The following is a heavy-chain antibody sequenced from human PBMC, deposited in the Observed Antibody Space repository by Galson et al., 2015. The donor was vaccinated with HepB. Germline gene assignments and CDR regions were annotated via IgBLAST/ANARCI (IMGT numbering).Heavy chain of an antibody. V-gene: IGHV1-24*01. D-gene: IGHD1-1*01. J-gene: IGHJ3*02. Sequence: SVKVSCKVSGYTLTELSMHWVRQAPGKGLEWMGGFDPEDGETIYAQKFQGRVTMTEDTSTDTAYMELSSLRSEDTAVYYCATEPVQLERFGGPRAFDIWGQGTMVTVSS. CDR3: ATEPVQLERFGGPRAFDI. CDR1: GYTLTELS. CDR2: FDPEDGET.